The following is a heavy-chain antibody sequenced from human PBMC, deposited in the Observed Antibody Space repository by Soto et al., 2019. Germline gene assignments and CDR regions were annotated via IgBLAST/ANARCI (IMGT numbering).Heavy chain of an antibody. CDR3: ARASGYYYDSSGYYYGGSLYFDY. V-gene: IGHV3-21*01. D-gene: IGHD3-22*01. CDR2: ISSSSSYI. CDR1: GFTFSSYS. Sequence: AGGSLRLSCAASGFTFSSYSMNWVRQAPGKGLEWVSSISSSSSYIYYADSVKGRFTISRDNAKNSLYLQMNSLRAEDTAVYYCARASGYYYDSSGYYYGGSLYFDYWGQGTLVTVSS. J-gene: IGHJ4*02.